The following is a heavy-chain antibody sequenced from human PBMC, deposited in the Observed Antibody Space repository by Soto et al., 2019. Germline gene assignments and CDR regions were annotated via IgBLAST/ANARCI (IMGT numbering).Heavy chain of an antibody. CDR1: GFTFGNFG. V-gene: IGHV3-23*01. Sequence: EVQLLESGGGLVQPGGSLRLSCAASGFTFGNFGMNWVRQAPGKGLEWVSGTSGGGGSTYYADSVKGRITISRDPSKNTMFLEMNSLRAEDTAVYYCAKGFIVVVTVIRPDDAFDVWGQGTLVTVSS. CDR2: TSGGGGST. CDR3: AKGFIVVVTVIRPDDAFDV. D-gene: IGHD2-21*02. J-gene: IGHJ3*01.